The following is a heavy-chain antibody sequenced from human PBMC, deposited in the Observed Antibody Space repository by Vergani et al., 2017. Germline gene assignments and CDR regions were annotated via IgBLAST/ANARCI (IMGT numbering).Heavy chain of an antibody. V-gene: IGHV4-59*01. CDR1: GGSISSYY. Sequence: QVQLQESGPGLVKPSETLSLTCTVSGGSISSYYWSWIRQPPGKGLEWIGYIYYSGSTNYNPSLKSRVTISVDTSKNQFSLKLSSVTAADTAVYYCARILAVAGTIDYWGQGTLVTVSS. D-gene: IGHD6-19*01. CDR2: IYYSGST. J-gene: IGHJ4*02. CDR3: ARILAVAGTIDY.